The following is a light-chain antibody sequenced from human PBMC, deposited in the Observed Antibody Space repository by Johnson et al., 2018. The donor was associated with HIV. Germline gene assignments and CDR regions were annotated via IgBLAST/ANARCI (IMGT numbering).Light chain of an antibody. CDR1: SSNIEDNY. CDR3: GTWDSSLRKV. J-gene: IGLJ1*01. CDR2: DNT. V-gene: IGLV1-51*01. Sequence: QSVLTQPPSVSAASGQKVDISCSGGSSNIEDNYVSWYQQFPERAPKLLIYDNTKRPSGIPDRFSGSKSDASATLAITGLQTGDEADYYCGTWDSSLRKVFGTGTKVTVL.